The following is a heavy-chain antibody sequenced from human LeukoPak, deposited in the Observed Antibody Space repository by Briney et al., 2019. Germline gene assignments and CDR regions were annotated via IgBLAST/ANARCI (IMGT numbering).Heavy chain of an antibody. Sequence: EGSLRLSCAASGFTFYSYAMSWVRQAPGKGLEWVSGIWGSGDNTYYADSVKGRFSISRDISKNTLYLQMSSLGAEDTAVYYCAKGGDYYGSGSPQIYYFDYWGQGTLVTVSS. D-gene: IGHD3-10*01. CDR2: IWGSGDNT. CDR1: GFTFYSYA. J-gene: IGHJ4*02. V-gene: IGHV3-23*01. CDR3: AKGGDYYGSGSPQIYYFDY.